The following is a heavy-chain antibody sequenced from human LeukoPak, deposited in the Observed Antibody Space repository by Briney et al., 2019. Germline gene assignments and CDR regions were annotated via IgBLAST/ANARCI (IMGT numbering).Heavy chain of an antibody. J-gene: IGHJ4*02. Sequence: SETLSPTCTASGGSISNFYWSWIRQPPGKGLEWISYINYSGNPNYNPSLTGRVTISVDTSNNQFSLKLTSVTAADTAVYYCARLNVLSGSPLHHFDNWGQGTLVTVSA. V-gene: IGHV4-59*08. CDR1: GGSISNFY. D-gene: IGHD6-13*01. CDR2: INYSGNP. CDR3: ARLNVLSGSPLHHFDN.